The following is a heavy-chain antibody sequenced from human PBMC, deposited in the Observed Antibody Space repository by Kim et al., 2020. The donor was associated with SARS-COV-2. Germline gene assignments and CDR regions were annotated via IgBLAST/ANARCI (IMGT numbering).Heavy chain of an antibody. V-gene: IGHV1-24*01. J-gene: IGHJ4*02. Sequence: ASVKVSCKVSGYTLTELSMHWVRQAPGKGLEWMGGFDPEDGETIYAQKFQGRVTMTEDTSTDTAYMELSSLRSEDTAVYYCATHRKYYDFWSGRRYYFDYWGQGTLVTVSS. D-gene: IGHD3-3*01. CDR3: ATHRKYYDFWSGRRYYFDY. CDR2: FDPEDGET. CDR1: GYTLTELS.